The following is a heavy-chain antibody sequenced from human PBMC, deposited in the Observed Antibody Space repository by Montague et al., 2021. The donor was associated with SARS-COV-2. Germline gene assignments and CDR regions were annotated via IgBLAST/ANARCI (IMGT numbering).Heavy chain of an antibody. CDR3: AKQPGAGAVVYWYFDL. V-gene: IGHV3-23*01. Sequence: SLRLSCAASGFAFNNFAMSWVRQAPGKGLEGVSSIFGSAAGTYYADSVKGRFTISRDNSKNTLYLQMNSLKAEDTAKYCCAKQPGAGAVVYWYFDLWGRGTVVSVSS. J-gene: IGHJ2*01. CDR2: IFGSAAGT. CDR1: GFAFNNFA. D-gene: IGHD6-19*01.